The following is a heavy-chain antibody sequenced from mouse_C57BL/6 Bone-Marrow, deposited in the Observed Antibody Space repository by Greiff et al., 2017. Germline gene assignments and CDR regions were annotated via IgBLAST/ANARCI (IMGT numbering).Heavy chain of an antibody. CDR2: ISGGGGNT. Sequence: DVTLVESGGGLVKPGGSLKLSCAASGFTFSSYTMSWVRQTPEKRLQWVAAISGGGGNTYYPDSVKGRFTISRDNDKNILYLQMSSLRSEDTALYYCSRQVTTVLATKYFDVGGTGTTVTVSS. CDR1: GFTFSSYT. J-gene: IGHJ1*03. D-gene: IGHD1-1*01. V-gene: IGHV5-9*01. CDR3: SRQVTTVLATKYFDV.